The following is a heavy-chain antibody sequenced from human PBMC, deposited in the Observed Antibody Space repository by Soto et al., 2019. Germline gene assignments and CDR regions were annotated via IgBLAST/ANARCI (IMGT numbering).Heavy chain of an antibody. CDR3: ARDSRDGSGWYFDY. D-gene: IGHD6-19*01. V-gene: IGHV1-18*04. CDR2: ISANNGNT. J-gene: IGHJ4*02. Sequence: ASVKVSCKASGYTFNSYAFTWVRQAPGQGLEWMGWISANNGNTNYAQKFQGRVTTTTDTSTNTVYMELRSLRSDDTAVYYCARDSRDGSGWYFDYWGQGTLVTVSS. CDR1: GYTFNSYA.